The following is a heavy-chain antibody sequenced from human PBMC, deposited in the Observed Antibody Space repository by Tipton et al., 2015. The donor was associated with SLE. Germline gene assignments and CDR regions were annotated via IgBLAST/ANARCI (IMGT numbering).Heavy chain of an antibody. CDR3: ARKVNGQRWLQWGAFDI. D-gene: IGHD5-24*01. J-gene: IGHJ3*02. CDR1: GGSISGYY. V-gene: IGHV4-59*01. CDR2: IYHSGST. Sequence: TLSLTCTVSGGSISGYYWSWIRQPPGKGLEWIGYIYHSGSTNYNPSLKSRVNISVDTSKNQFSLKLSSVTAADTAVYYCARKVNGQRWLQWGAFDIWGQGTMVTVSS.